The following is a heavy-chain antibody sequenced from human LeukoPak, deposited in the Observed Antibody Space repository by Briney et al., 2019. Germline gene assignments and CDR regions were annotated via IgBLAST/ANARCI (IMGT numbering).Heavy chain of an antibody. Sequence: GGSLRLSCAASGFSFSNSGMHWVRQAPGKGLERVAFIGQDGTTKYYVDSVKGRFTIPGDNPKKMAYLQMNNLRAEDTAIYYCVKDGEWTFDVWGQGTMVTVS. J-gene: IGHJ3*01. CDR2: IGQDGTTK. CDR1: GFSFSNSG. V-gene: IGHV3-30*02. CDR3: VKDGEWTFDV. D-gene: IGHD3-3*01.